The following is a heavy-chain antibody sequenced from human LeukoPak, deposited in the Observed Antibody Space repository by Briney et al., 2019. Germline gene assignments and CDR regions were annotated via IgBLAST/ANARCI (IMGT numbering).Heavy chain of an antibody. CDR2: IYYSGIT. CDR3: ARGGWYPESFQH. J-gene: IGHJ1*01. CDR1: GGSISSDY. D-gene: IGHD6-19*01. V-gene: IGHV4-59*01. Sequence: SETLSLTCTVSGGSISSDYWSWIRQPPGKGLERIGNIYYSGITNYNPSLKSRVTISIDTSKNQFSLKLSSVTAADTAVYYCARGGWYPESFQHWGQGALVTVSS.